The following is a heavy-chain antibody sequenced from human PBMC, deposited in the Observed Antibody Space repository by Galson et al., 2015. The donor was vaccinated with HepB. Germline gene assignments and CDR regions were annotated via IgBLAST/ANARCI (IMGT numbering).Heavy chain of an antibody. CDR1: GFTFSRYD. CDR3: AKEPPGYFDY. Sequence: SLRLSCAASGFTFSRYDMNWVRQAPGKGLEWVAVISGSAGSTNYADSVKGRFSIPRDNSKNTLYLQMNGPRAEDTAVYYCAKEPPGYFDYWGQGALVTVSS. CDR2: ISGSAGST. V-gene: IGHV3-23*01. J-gene: IGHJ4*02.